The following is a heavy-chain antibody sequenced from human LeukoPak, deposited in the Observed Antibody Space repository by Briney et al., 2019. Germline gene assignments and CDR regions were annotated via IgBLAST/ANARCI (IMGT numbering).Heavy chain of an antibody. CDR1: GFTFSNYN. V-gene: IGHV3-21*01. CDR2: ISSSSSYI. Sequence: GGSLRLSCAASGFTFSNYNMNWVRQAPGKGLEWVSSISSSSSYIYYADSVKGRFTISRDNAKNSLYLQMNSLRAEDTAVYYCAKELWLRATPDFDYWGQGTLVTVSS. CDR3: AKELWLRATPDFDY. D-gene: IGHD5-12*01. J-gene: IGHJ4*02.